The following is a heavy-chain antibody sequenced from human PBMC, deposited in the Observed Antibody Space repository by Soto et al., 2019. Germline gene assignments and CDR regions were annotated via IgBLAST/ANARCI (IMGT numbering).Heavy chain of an antibody. CDR2: INPNSGGT. D-gene: IGHD2-2*01. Sequence: VASVKVSCKASGYTFTGYYMHWVRQAPGQELEWMGWINPNSGGTNYAQKLQGRVTMTTDTSTSTAYMELRSLRSDDTAVYYCARDRGIVVVPAAMYYYYYYGMDVWGQGTTVTVSS. CDR3: ARDRGIVVVPAAMYYYYYYGMDV. J-gene: IGHJ6*02. CDR1: GYTFTGYY. V-gene: IGHV1-2*02.